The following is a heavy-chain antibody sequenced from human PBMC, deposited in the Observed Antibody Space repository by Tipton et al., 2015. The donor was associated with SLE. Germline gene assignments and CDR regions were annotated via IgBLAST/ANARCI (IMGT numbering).Heavy chain of an antibody. V-gene: IGHV4-39*07. Sequence: TLSLTCTVSGGSISSSSYYWGWVRQPPGKGLEWIGSIYYSGSTYYNPSLKSRVTISVDTSKNQFSLKLSSVTAADTAVYYCARAGSGWELGHYYLFMDVWGKGTPVTVPS. J-gene: IGHJ6*03. D-gene: IGHD1-26*01. CDR2: IYYSGST. CDR1: GGSISSSSYY. CDR3: ARAGSGWELGHYYLFMDV.